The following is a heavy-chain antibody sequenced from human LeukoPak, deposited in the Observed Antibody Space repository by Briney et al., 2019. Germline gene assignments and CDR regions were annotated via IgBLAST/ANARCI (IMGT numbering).Heavy chain of an antibody. CDR1: GGTFSSYA. J-gene: IGHJ6*02. CDR3: ASVTTFLHYGMDV. D-gene: IGHD4-11*01. CDR2: IIPIFGTA. Sequence: GASVKVSCKASGGTFSSYAISWVRQAPGQGLEWMGGIIPIFGTANYAQKFQGRVTITADESTSTAYMELSSLRSEDTAVYYRASVTTFLHYGMDVWGQGTTVTVSS. V-gene: IGHV1-69*13.